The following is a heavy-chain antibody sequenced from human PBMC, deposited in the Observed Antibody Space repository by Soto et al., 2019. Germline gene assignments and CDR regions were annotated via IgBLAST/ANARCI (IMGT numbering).Heavy chain of an antibody. D-gene: IGHD1-1*01. V-gene: IGHV2-5*01. CDR2: VYWNDDK. J-gene: IGHJ3*02. Sequence: QITLKGSGPTLVKPTQTLTLTCTLSGISLSTSGVGLGWIRQTPGKALEWLALVYWNDDKHYSPSLKSRLTITNDTSKNQAILAMTNMDPVDTATYYCARGLATLPVFAFDIWGQGTVVTVSS. CDR3: ARGLATLPVFAFDI. CDR1: GISLSTSGVG.